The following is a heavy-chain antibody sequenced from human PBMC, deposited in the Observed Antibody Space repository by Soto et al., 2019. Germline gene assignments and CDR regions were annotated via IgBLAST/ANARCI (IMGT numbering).Heavy chain of an antibody. Sequence: EVQLVESGGGLVQPGGSLRVSCAAPGFSFTSYWMSWVRQAPGKGLEWVANIKEDGSAKYYLDSVKGRFTISRDNAKNSLYLQMSSLRAEDTAVYYCAREDFYRFDYWGQGNLVTVSS. CDR2: IKEDGSAK. CDR3: AREDFYRFDY. J-gene: IGHJ4*02. CDR1: GFSFTSYW. V-gene: IGHV3-7*01.